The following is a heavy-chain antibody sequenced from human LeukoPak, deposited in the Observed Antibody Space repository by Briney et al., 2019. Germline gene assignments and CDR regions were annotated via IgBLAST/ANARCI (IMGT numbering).Heavy chain of an antibody. V-gene: IGHV4-39*01. Sequence: SETLSLTCSVSGGSISSSSYSWGWIRQPPGKGLEWIGSVSHSGSINYDPSLKNRVTISVDTSKNQFSLKLSSVTAADTAVYYCWAIVTTIKLDFWGQGTLVTVSS. CDR3: WAIVTTIKLDF. J-gene: IGHJ4*02. CDR2: VSHSGSI. CDR1: GGSISSSSYS. D-gene: IGHD5-12*01.